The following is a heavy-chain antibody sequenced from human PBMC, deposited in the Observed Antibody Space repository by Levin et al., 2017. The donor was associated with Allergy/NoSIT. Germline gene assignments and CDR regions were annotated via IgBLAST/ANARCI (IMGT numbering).Heavy chain of an antibody. V-gene: IGHV3-30*18. Sequence: LSLTCAASGFTFSSYGMHWVRQAPGKGLEWVAVISYDGSNKYYADSVKGRFTISRDNSKNTLYLQMNSLRAEDTAVYYCAKDRRQGFREPFFDYWGQGTLVTVSS. J-gene: IGHJ4*02. CDR3: AKDRRQGFREPFFDY. CDR1: GFTFSSYG. D-gene: IGHD3-10*01. CDR2: ISYDGSNK.